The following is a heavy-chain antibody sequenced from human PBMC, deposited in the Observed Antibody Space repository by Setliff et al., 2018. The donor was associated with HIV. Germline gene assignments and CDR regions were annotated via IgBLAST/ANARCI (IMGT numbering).Heavy chain of an antibody. J-gene: IGHJ4*02. D-gene: IGHD3-10*01. V-gene: IGHV4-39*02. Sequence: PSETLFLTCTVSGGSISSSSYYWGWIRQPPGKGLEWIGSIYYSGSTYYNPSLKSRVTTSVDTPKNQFSLKLNSVTAADTAVYYCARDDQGLAPYGSHPTPPFDYWGQGTLVTVSS. CDR3: ARDDQGLAPYGSHPTPPFDY. CDR1: GGSISSSSYY. CDR2: IYYSGST.